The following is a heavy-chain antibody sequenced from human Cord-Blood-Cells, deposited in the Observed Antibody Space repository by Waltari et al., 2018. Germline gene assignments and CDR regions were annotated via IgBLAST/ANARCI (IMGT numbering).Heavy chain of an antibody. J-gene: IGHJ4*02. Sequence: QVQLQESGPGLVKPSETLSLTCTVSGGSISSYYWSWIRQPAGKGLEGIGRIYTSGRTNDHPPLKSRVTMSVDTSKNQFSWKLSSVTAADAAVYYCARDGAPGIAAAGTASFDYWGQGTLVTVSS. V-gene: IGHV4-4*07. CDR1: GGSISSYY. D-gene: IGHD6-13*01. CDR3: ARDGAPGIAAAGTASFDY. CDR2: IYTSGRT.